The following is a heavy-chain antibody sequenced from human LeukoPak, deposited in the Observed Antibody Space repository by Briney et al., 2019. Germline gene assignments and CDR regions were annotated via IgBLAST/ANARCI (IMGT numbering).Heavy chain of an antibody. J-gene: IGHJ3*02. CDR1: GGSISSGDYY. D-gene: IGHD6-13*01. V-gene: IGHV4-30-4*01. Sequence: SQTLSLTCTVSGGSISSGDYYWSWIRQPPGKGLEWIGYIYYSGSTYYNPSLKSRVTISVDTSKNQFSLKLSSVTAADTAVYYCARGGTSFLPIAAASTAFDIWGQGTMVTVSS. CDR3: ARGGTSFLPIAAASTAFDI. CDR2: IYYSGST.